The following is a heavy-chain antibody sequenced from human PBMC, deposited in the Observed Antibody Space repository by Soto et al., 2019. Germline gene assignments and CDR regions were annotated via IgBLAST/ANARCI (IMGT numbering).Heavy chain of an antibody. V-gene: IGHV3-21*06. Sequence: EVQLVESGGGLVKPGESLRLSCVASGFTFKNYNMNWVRQAPGKGLEWVSSIGGTDTFTYYADSVKGRFSISRDNAKSSLFLQMNSLRAEETAVSFCLRDGSLLGLTRWGQGTLVTVSS. CDR3: LRDGSLLGLTR. J-gene: IGHJ4*02. CDR2: IGGTDTFT. D-gene: IGHD3-10*01. CDR1: GFTFKNYN.